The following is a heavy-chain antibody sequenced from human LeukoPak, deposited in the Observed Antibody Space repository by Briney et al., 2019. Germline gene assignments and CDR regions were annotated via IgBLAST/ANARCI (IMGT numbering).Heavy chain of an antibody. CDR3: ARDQSVVHGSGSYYSSGAFDI. CDR2: IYHSGST. J-gene: IGHJ3*02. D-gene: IGHD3-10*01. Sequence: SETLSLTCTVSAYSISSGYYWGWIRQPPGKGLEWIGSIYHSGSTYYNPSLKSRVTISVDTSKNQFSLKLSSVTAADTAVYYCARDQSVVHGSGSYYSSGAFDIWGQGTMVTVSS. CDR1: AYSISSGYY. V-gene: IGHV4-38-2*02.